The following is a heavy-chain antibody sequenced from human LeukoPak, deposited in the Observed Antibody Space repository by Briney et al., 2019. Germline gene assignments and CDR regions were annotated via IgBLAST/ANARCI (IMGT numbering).Heavy chain of an antibody. D-gene: IGHD2-15*01. CDR2: ISGSGGST. CDR1: GFTFSSYA. CDR3: AKGDVAAVHFDY. J-gene: IGHJ4*02. Sequence: PGGSPRLSCAASGFTFSSYAMSWVRQAPGKGLEWVSAISGSGGSTYYADSVKGRFTISRDNSKNTLYLQMNSLRAEDTAVYYCAKGDVAAVHFDYWGQGTLVTVSS. V-gene: IGHV3-23*01.